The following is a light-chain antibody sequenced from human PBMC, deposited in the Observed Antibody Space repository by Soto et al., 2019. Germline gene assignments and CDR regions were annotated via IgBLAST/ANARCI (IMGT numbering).Light chain of an antibody. Sequence: QSALTQPASVSGSPGQSITISCTGTTSDIGRYKFVSWLQQHPGKAPKLLIFEGTNRPSGVSNRFSGSKSGNTASLTITGLQAEDAGDYYCSSYTNTNTLVFGGGTKLTVL. CDR1: TSDIGRYKF. J-gene: IGLJ3*02. CDR2: EGT. V-gene: IGLV2-14*01. CDR3: SSYTNTNTLV.